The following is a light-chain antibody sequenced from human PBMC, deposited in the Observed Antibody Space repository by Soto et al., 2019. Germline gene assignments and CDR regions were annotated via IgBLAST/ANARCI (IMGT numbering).Light chain of an antibody. CDR1: SSDVGGYNF. J-gene: IGLJ1*01. V-gene: IGLV2-14*03. CDR3: TSYTSSITYV. CDR2: DVS. Sequence: QSVLTQPASVSGSPGQSITISCTGTSSDVGGYNFVSWYQHHPGKAPKLIIYDVSNRPSGVSNRFSGSKSGNTASLTISGLHAEDEADYYCTSYTSSITYVFGTGTKVTV.